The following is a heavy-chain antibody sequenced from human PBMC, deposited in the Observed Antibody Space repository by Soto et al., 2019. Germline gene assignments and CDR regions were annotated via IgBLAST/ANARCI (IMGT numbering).Heavy chain of an antibody. CDR3: VSQRTSVLTQAYFDY. J-gene: IGHJ4*02. CDR2: VYYRGRS. Sequence: SETLSLSSTVSGGYVSNRNYYWGWVRQSPGKGLEWIGSVYYRGRSYSKSSVKSRVTISVDTSKNQFSLNLNSVTASDTAVYYCVSQRTSVLTQAYFDYWGPGALVTVSA. CDR1: GGYVSNRNYY. D-gene: IGHD2-8*01. V-gene: IGHV4-39*01.